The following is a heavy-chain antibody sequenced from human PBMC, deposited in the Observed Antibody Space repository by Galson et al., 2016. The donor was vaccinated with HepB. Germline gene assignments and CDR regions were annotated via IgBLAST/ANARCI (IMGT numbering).Heavy chain of an antibody. CDR1: GYKFTSYG. Sequence: SVKVSCKASGYKFTSYGFSWVRQAPGQGPEWMGWISAFNGNMKYANSLQGRVTMATDTSTSTVYMELRSLRYDDTAVYYCARDRALDRGIMIGGNILSYYGVDVWGQGTTVTVTS. CDR2: ISAFNGNM. J-gene: IGHJ6*02. CDR3: ARDRALDRGIMIGGNILSYYGVDV. V-gene: IGHV1-18*04. D-gene: IGHD3-10*01.